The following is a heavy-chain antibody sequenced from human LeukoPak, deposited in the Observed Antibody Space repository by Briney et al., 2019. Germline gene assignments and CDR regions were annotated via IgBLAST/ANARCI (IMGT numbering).Heavy chain of an antibody. CDR1: GYTFTSYG. J-gene: IGHJ4*02. D-gene: IGHD2-2*01. V-gene: IGHV1-18*01. CDR2: ISAYNGNT. Sequence: ASVKVSCKASGYTFTSYGISWVRQAPGQGLEWMGWISAYNGNTNYAQKLQGRVTMTTDTSTSTAYMELRSLRSDDTAVYYCARALGEADIVVVPAADYGYWGQGTLVTVSS. CDR3: ARALGEADIVVVPAADYGY.